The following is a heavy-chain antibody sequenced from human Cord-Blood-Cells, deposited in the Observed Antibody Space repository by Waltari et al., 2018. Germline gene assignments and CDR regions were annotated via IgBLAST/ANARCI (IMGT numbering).Heavy chain of an antibody. Sequence: QLQLQESGPGLVKPSETLSLTCTVSGGSISSSSYYWGWIRQPPGQGLEWIGSINYSGSTYYNPSLKSRVTISVDTSKNQFSLKLSSVTAADTAVYYCARHEYCSGGSCYYWYFDLWGRGTLVTVSS. D-gene: IGHD2-15*01. CDR2: INYSGST. CDR3: ARHEYCSGGSCYYWYFDL. CDR1: GGSISSSSYY. J-gene: IGHJ2*01. V-gene: IGHV4-39*01.